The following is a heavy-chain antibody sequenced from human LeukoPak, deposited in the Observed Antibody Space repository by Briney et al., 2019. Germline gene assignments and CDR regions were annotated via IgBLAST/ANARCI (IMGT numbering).Heavy chain of an antibody. V-gene: IGHV3-48*04. CDR2: IGSTTSVV. D-gene: IGHD3/OR15-3a*01. J-gene: IGHJ4*02. Sequence: PGGSLRLSCAASGFTFTDYSLNWVRQAPGKGLEWISYIGSTTSVVSYAHSVNGGFTISRDNAKNSLDLQMNSLRAEDTAVYYCARDRDWSFDFWGQGTLVTVSS. CDR1: GFTFTDYS. CDR3: ARDRDWSFDF.